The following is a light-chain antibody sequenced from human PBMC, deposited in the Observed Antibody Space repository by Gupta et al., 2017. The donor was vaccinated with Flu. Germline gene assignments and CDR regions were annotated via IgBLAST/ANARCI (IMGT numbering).Light chain of an antibody. CDR3: QHYNTYPWT. V-gene: IGKV1-5*03. CDR1: QSISSW. Sequence: DIQMTQSPSTLYASVGDRVTITCRASQSISSWLAWYQQKPGRAPNLLIYKASSLQSGVPSRFSGIGSGTEFTLTISNLQPDDFATYYCQHYNTYPWTFGQGTKVEIK. CDR2: KAS. J-gene: IGKJ1*01.